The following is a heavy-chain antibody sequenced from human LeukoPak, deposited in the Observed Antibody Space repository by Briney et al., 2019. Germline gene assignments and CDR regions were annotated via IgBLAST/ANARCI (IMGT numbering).Heavy chain of an antibody. CDR3: ARDSGMVRGTVDY. V-gene: IGHV1-46*01. D-gene: IGHD3-10*01. CDR2: INPSGGST. CDR1: GCTFTSYY. Sequence: ASVKVSCKSSGCTFTSYYMYWVRQAPGQGLEWMGIINPSGGSTSYAQKFQGRVTMTRDTSTSTVYMELSSLRSEDTAVYYRARDSGMVRGTVDYWGQGTLVTVSS. J-gene: IGHJ4*02.